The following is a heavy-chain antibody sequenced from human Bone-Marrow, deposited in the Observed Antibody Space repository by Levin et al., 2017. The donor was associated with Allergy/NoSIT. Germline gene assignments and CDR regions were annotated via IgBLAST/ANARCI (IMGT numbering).Heavy chain of an antibody. CDR1: GFILSSYE. CDR2: ISSSGNNA. J-gene: IGHJ4*02. Sequence: HPGGSLRLSCAASGFILSSYEMNWVRQAPGKGLEWVSYISSSGNNADYADSVRGRFTISRDNAKSLLYLQMDSLTAEDTAIYYCARERTTSGFDYWGQGTLVTVSS. V-gene: IGHV3-48*03. CDR3: ARERTTSGFDY. D-gene: IGHD2-2*01.